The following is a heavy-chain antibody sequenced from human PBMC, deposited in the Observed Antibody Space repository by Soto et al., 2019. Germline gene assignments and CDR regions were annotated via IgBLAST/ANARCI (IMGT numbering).Heavy chain of an antibody. CDR3: AREYSSSSGRCFDE. CDR1: GGSISSYY. J-gene: IGHJ4*02. D-gene: IGHD6-6*01. V-gene: IGHV4-59*01. Sequence: SETLSLTCTVSGGSISSYYWSWIRQPPGKGLEWIGYIYYSGSTNYNPFLKSRVTISVDTSKNQFSLKLSSVTAADTAVYYCAREYSSSSGRCFDEWGQGTLVTVSS. CDR2: IYYSGST.